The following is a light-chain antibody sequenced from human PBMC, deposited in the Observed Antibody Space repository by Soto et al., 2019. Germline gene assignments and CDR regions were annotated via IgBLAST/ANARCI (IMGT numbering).Light chain of an antibody. CDR1: QSIRNW. V-gene: IGKV1-12*01. J-gene: IGKJ5*01. CDR3: QQANSFPIT. Sequence: DIQMTQSPSTVSASVGDIVTITCRASQSIRNWLAWYQQKPGKAPKLLIYDASSLESGVPSRFSGSGSGTDFTLTISSLQPEDFATYFCQQANSFPITFGQGTRLEIK. CDR2: DAS.